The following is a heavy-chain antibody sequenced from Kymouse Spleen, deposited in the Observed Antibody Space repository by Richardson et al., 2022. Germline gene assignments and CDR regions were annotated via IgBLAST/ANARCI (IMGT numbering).Heavy chain of an antibody. J-gene: IGHJ4*02. CDR3: ARRGGVDTAMVTEFDY. CDR2: INHSGST. D-gene: IGHD5-18,IGHD5-18*01. Sequence: QVQLQQWGAGLLKPSETLSLTCAVYGGSFSGYYWSWIRQPPGKGLEWIGEINHSGSTNYNPSLKSRVTISVDTSKNQFSLKLSSVTAADTAVYYCARRGGVDTAMVTEFDYWGQGTLVTVSS. V-gene: IGHV4-34*01. CDR1: GGSFSGYY.